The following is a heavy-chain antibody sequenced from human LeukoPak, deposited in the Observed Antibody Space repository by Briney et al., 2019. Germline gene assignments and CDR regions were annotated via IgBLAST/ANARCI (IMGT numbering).Heavy chain of an antibody. Sequence: GGSLRLSCAGSGFIFNNYAMHWVRQPPGKGLEWVSGISWNSGNIDYADSVKGRFTISRDNARNSLYLQMNSLRVEDTAFYYCAKDNRRHYTSGPNPDSLHWGQGALVTVSS. CDR3: AKDNRRHYTSGPNPDSLH. J-gene: IGHJ4*02. CDR2: ISWNSGNI. CDR1: GFIFNNYA. V-gene: IGHV3-9*01. D-gene: IGHD6-19*01.